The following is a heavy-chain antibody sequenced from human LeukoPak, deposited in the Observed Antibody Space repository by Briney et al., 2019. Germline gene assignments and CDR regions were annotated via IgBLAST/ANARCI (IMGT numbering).Heavy chain of an antibody. CDR3: ARAAVAPNHYYYYMDV. CDR1: GGTFSSYA. D-gene: IGHD6-19*01. CDR2: IIPIFGTA. Sequence: ASVKVSCKASGGTFSSYAISWVRQAPGQGLEWMGGIIPIFGTANYAQKFQGRVTITADESTSTAYMELSSLRSEDTAVYYCARAAVAPNHYYYYMDVWGKGTTVTVSS. J-gene: IGHJ6*03. V-gene: IGHV1-69*13.